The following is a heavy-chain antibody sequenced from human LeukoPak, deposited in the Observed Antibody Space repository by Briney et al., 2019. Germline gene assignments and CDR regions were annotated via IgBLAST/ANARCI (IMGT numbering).Heavy chain of an antibody. J-gene: IGHJ4*02. D-gene: IGHD3-22*01. Sequence: GGSLRLSCAASRFTFSSYSMIWVRQAPGKGLEWVSSISSSSSSIYYADSVKGRFTISRDNAKNSLYLQMNCLRAEDTAVYYCARASKYYYDSSGYPLDYWGQGTLVTVSS. CDR3: ARASKYYYDSSGYPLDY. V-gene: IGHV3-21*01. CDR2: ISSSSSSI. CDR1: RFTFSSYS.